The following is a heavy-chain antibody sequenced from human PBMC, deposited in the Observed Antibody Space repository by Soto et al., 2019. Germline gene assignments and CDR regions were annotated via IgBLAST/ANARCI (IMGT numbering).Heavy chain of an antibody. CDR3: AKDYYDSSAYYYVIGY. CDR2: ISYDGSNK. V-gene: IGHV3-30*18. J-gene: IGHJ4*02. CDR1: GFTFSSYG. Sequence: GGSLRLSCAASGFTFSSYGMHWVRQAPGKGLEWVAVISYDGSNKYYADSVKGRFTISRDNSKNTLYLQMNSLRAEDTAVYYCAKDYYDSSAYYYVIGYWGQGTLVTVSS. D-gene: IGHD3-22*01.